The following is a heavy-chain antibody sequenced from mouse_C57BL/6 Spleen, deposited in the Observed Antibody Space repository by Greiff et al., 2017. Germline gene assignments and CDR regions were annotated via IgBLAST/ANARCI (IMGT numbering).Heavy chain of an antibody. V-gene: IGHV5-2*01. CDR2: INSDGGST. J-gene: IGHJ4*01. CDR3: ARQGRYSNGAMDY. D-gene: IGHD2-5*01. Sequence: EVHLVESGGGLVQPGESLKLSCESNEYEFPSHDMSWVRKTPEKRLELVAAINSDGGSTYYPDTMERRFIISRDNTKKTLYLQMSSRRSEDTALYYCARQGRYSNGAMDYWGQGTSVTVSS. CDR1: EYEFPSHD.